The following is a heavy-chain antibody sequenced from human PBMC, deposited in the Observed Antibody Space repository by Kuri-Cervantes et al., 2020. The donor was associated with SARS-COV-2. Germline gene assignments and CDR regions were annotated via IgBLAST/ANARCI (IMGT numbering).Heavy chain of an antibody. CDR1: GFLFSASA. CDR2: VRGKANSYAT. D-gene: IGHD2-21*01. Sequence: GESLKISCEVSGFLFSASAIHWVRQASGKGLEWVGRVRGKANSYATAYAASVKGRFTISRDDSENMLYLQMNTLKTEDTAVYYCTTLIGRGKGTFDLWGQGTLVTVSS. CDR3: TTLIGRGKGTFDL. J-gene: IGHJ4*02. V-gene: IGHV3-73*01.